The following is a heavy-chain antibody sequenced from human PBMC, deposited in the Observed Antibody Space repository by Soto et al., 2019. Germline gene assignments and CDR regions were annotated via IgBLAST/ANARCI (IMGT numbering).Heavy chain of an antibody. J-gene: IGHJ6*02. CDR1: GFTFSSYS. CDR3: AREGLAGSGYYGMDV. V-gene: IGHV3-48*02. D-gene: IGHD3-10*01. CDR2: ISSSSSTI. Sequence: EVQLVESGGGLVQPGGSLRLSCAASGFTFSSYSMNWVRQAPGKGLEWVSYISSSSSTIYYADSVKGRFTISRDNAKNPLYLQMNSLRDEDTAVYYCAREGLAGSGYYGMDVWGQGTTVTVSS.